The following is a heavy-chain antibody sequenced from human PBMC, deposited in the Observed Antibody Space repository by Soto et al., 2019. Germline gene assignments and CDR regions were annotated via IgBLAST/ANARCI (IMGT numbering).Heavy chain of an antibody. Sequence: RLSFAASVFACSSYGMHWVRQAPGKGLEWVAVIWYDGSNKYYADSVKGRFTIARANSKNTLYLQMNSLRAEDTSVYYCARDTPYYDSSGDAFDIWGRGTMVTVSS. CDR2: IWYDGSNK. V-gene: IGHV3-33*01. CDR1: VFACSSYG. CDR3: ARDTPYYDSSGDAFDI. D-gene: IGHD3-22*01. J-gene: IGHJ3*02.